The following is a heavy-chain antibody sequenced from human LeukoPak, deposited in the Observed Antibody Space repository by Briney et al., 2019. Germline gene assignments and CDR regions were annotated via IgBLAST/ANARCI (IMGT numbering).Heavy chain of an antibody. Sequence: GGSLRLSCVGSGFSFSPYWMSWVRQAPGKGLEWVANINQDGIEKYYVASVKGRFTISRDNAKNSMYVQMNSLRAEDTAVYYCARGFDGYYGFDIWGQGTMVTVSS. J-gene: IGHJ3*02. CDR1: GFSFSPYW. D-gene: IGHD5-24*01. CDR3: ARGFDGYYGFDI. V-gene: IGHV3-7*05. CDR2: INQDGIEK.